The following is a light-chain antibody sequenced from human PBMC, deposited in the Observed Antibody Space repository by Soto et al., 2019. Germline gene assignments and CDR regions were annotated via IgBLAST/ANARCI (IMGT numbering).Light chain of an antibody. CDR2: DVD. J-gene: IGLJ2*01. CDR1: SSDVGAYNY. Sequence: QSALTQPASVSGSPGQSITISCTGTSSDVGAYNYVSWYQQHPGKAPKLVIYDVDSRPSGVSNRFSGSKSGNTASLTISGLQSEDEADYYCSSYTSTKTLVFGGGTKLTVL. CDR3: SSYTSTKTLV. V-gene: IGLV2-14*03.